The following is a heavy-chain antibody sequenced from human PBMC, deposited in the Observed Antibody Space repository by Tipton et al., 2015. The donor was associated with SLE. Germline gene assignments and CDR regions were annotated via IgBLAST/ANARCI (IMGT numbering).Heavy chain of an antibody. CDR1: GFTFSSHW. Sequence: GSLRLSCAASGFTFSSHWLYWVRLAPGKGLVWVSRVSRDGSKTYYADSVEGRFTISRDNAKNTLYLQMHSLRVDDTAVYYCGRGVYSEGSVGMDVWGQGTTVTVSS. J-gene: IGHJ6*02. CDR3: GRGVYSEGSVGMDV. V-gene: IGHV3-74*01. D-gene: IGHD3-22*01. CDR2: VSRDGSKT.